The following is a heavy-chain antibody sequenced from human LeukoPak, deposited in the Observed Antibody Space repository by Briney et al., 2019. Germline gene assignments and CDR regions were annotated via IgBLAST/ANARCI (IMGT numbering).Heavy chain of an antibody. CDR1: GFTFSSYG. V-gene: IGHV3-33*01. CDR2: IWYDGSNK. Sequence: GGSLRLSCAASGFTFSSYGMHWVRQAPGKGLEWVAVIWYDGSNKYYADSVKGGFTISRDNSKNTLYLQMNSLRAEDTAVYYCARDRATMVRGYYGMDVWGQGTTVTVSS. D-gene: IGHD3-10*01. J-gene: IGHJ6*02. CDR3: ARDRATMVRGYYGMDV.